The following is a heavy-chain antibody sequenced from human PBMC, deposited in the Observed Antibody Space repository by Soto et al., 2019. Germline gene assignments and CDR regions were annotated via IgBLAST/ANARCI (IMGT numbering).Heavy chain of an antibody. D-gene: IGHD6-19*01. CDR2: ISYDGSNK. Sequence: GGSLRLSCAASGFTFSSYAMHWVRQAPGKGLEWVAVISYDGSNKYYADSVKGRFTISRDNSKNTLYLQMNSLRAEDTAVYYCARDNVQGAVAGFNFDYWGQGTLVTVSS. J-gene: IGHJ4*02. V-gene: IGHV3-30-3*01. CDR3: ARDNVQGAVAGFNFDY. CDR1: GFTFSSYA.